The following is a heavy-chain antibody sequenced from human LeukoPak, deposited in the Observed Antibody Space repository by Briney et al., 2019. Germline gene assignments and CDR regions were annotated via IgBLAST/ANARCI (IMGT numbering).Heavy chain of an antibody. J-gene: IGHJ5*02. CDR1: GYTLTELS. CDR3: ARAEYRTNWFDP. D-gene: IGHD2/OR15-2a*01. V-gene: IGHV1-24*01. Sequence: ASVNVSCKVSGYTLTELSMHWVRQAPGKGLEWMGGFDPEDGETIYAQKFQGRVTITRDTSASTAYMELSSLRSEDTAVYYCARAEYRTNWFDPWGQGTLVTVSS. CDR2: FDPEDGET.